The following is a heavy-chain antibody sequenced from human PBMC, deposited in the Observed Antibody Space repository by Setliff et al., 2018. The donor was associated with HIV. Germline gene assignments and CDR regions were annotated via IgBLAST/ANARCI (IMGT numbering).Heavy chain of an antibody. J-gene: IGHJ4*02. CDR1: GGSISSSSYY. V-gene: IGHV4-39*01. D-gene: IGHD3-22*01. CDR3: ASGYQYDSSGYYYVTPIDY. Sequence: KPSETLSLTCTVSGGSISSSSYYWGCIRQPPGKGLEWIGSIYYTGSANYNPSLPLLVTMSGDTDKNQFSLKLSSVAAADTAVYYCASGYQYDSSGYYYVTPIDYWGQGTMVTVSS. CDR2: IYYTGSA.